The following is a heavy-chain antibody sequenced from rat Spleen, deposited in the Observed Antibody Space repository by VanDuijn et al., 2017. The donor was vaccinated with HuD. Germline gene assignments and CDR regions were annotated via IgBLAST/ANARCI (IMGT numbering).Heavy chain of an antibody. CDR1: GFTFSDYY. Sequence: EVQLVESDGDLVQPGRSLKLSCVASGFTFSDYYMAWVRQAPTKGLEWVATISYDGTSTYYRDSVKGRFTISRDNAKSTLYLQMDSLRSEDTATYYCVRHRDYYNSYVYAFDYWGQGVMVTVSS. CDR2: ISYDGTST. J-gene: IGHJ2*01. D-gene: IGHD1-2*01. CDR3: VRHRDYYNSYVYAFDY. V-gene: IGHV5-29*01.